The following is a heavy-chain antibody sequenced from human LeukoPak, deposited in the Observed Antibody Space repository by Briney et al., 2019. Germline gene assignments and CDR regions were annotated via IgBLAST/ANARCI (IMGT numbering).Heavy chain of an antibody. CDR3: ARTTEGGYTYDYFYYYMDA. CDR1: GGSISSYY. J-gene: IGHJ6*03. Sequence: PSETLSLTCTVSGGSISSYYWSWIRQPPGKGLEWIGYIYYSGSTNYNPSLKSRVTISVDSSKNQFSLKLSSVTAADTAVYYCARTTEGGYTYDYFYYYMDAWGKGTTVTISS. V-gene: IGHV4-59*01. CDR2: IYYSGST. D-gene: IGHD5-18*01.